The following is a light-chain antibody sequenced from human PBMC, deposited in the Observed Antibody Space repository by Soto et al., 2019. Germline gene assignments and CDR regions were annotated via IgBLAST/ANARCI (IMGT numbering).Light chain of an antibody. CDR3: QQYGRSHDCDRRT. J-gene: IGKJ1*01. Sequence: EIVLTQSPGTLSLSPGERATLSCRASQSISSSNLAWYQQKPGRAPRLLLYGASNRAAGIPDRFSGSGSGTDFTLTISRLEPEDFVMYYCQQYGRSHDCDRRTFGQGTKV. V-gene: IGKV3-20*01. CDR2: GAS. CDR1: QSISSSN.